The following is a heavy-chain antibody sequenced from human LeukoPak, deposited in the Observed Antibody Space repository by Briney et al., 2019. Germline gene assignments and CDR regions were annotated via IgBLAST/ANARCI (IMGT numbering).Heavy chain of an antibody. CDR3: AKDLMMTGEHYYMDV. V-gene: IGHV3-23*01. CDR1: GFTLSNYA. D-gene: IGHD3-16*01. CDR2: INGSGDKT. J-gene: IGHJ6*03. Sequence: PGGSLRLSCAASGFTLSNYAMNWVRQAPGKGLEWVSSINGSGDKTYYADSVKGRFTISRDNSKNTLYLQMNSLRAEDTAVYYCAKDLMMTGEHYYMDVWGKGTTVTVSS.